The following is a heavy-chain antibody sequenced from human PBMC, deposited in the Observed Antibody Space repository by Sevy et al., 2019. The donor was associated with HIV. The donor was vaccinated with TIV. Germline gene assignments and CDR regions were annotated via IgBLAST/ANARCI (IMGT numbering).Heavy chain of an antibody. CDR3: ARGTPLQFAGWAQGYFDY. CDR2: INPNSGGT. V-gene: IGHV1-2*04. D-gene: IGHD4-4*01. J-gene: IGHJ4*02. CDR1: GYTFTGYY. Sequence: ASVKVSCKASGYTFTGYYMRWVRQAPGQGLEWMGWINPNSGGTNYAQKFQGWVTMTRDTSISTAYMELSRLRSDDTAVYYCARGTPLQFAGWAQGYFDYWGQGTLVTVSS.